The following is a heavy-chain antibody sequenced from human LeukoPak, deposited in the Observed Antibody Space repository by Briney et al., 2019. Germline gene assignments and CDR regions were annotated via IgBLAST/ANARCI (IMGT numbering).Heavy chain of an antibody. J-gene: IGHJ4*02. CDR3: ARGLLVGGSGSEHD. CDR2: FDPEDGET. D-gene: IGHD3-10*01. V-gene: IGHV1-24*01. Sequence: ASVKVSCKVSGYTLTELSMHWVRQAPGKGFEWMGGFDPEDGETIYAQKFQGRVTMTEDTSTDTAYTELSSLRSEDTAVYYCARGLLVGGSGSEHDWGQGTLVTVSS. CDR1: GYTLTELS.